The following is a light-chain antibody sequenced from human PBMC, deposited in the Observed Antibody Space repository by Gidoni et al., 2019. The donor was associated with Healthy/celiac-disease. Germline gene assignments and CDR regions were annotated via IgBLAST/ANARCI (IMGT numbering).Light chain of an antibody. CDR3: QQYYSTPPT. Sequence: DIVMPQSPDSLAVSLGERVTINCKSSQSVLYSSNNKNYLAWYQQKPGQPPKLLIYWASTRESGVPDRFSGSGSGTDFTLTISSLQAEDVAVYYCQQYYSTPPTFGGGTKVEIK. V-gene: IGKV4-1*01. CDR2: WAS. J-gene: IGKJ4*01. CDR1: QSVLYSSNNKNY.